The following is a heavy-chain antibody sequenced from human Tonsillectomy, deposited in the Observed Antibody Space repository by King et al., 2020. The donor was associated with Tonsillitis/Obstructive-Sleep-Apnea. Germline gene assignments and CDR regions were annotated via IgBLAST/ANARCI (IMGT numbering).Heavy chain of an antibody. J-gene: IGHJ4*02. D-gene: IGHD1-26*01. V-gene: IGHV7-4-1*01. CDR3: ARDLRGVGRSLDY. Sequence: VQLVESGSELKKPGASVKVSCKASGYTFTTYGVNWIRQAPGQGLEWMGWINTNTGNPTYGQGFTGRFVFSLDTSVSTAYLQIGSLKAEDTAMYYCARDLRGVGRSLDYWGQGTLVTVSS. CDR2: INTNTGNP. CDR1: GYTFTTYG.